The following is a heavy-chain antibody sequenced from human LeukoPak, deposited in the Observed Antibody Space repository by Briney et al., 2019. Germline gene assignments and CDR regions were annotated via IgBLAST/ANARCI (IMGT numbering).Heavy chain of an antibody. J-gene: IGHJ4*02. CDR1: GYTFTSYY. CDR3: ARPTVHCCSTSCYDLDY. D-gene: IGHD2-2*01. V-gene: IGHV1-46*01. CDR2: INPSGGST. Sequence: ASVKVSCKASGYTFTSYYMHWVRQAPGQGLEWMGIINPSGGSTSYAQKFQGRVTMTRDTSTSTVYMELSSLRSEDTAVYYCARPTVHCCSTSCYDLDYWGQGTLVTVSS.